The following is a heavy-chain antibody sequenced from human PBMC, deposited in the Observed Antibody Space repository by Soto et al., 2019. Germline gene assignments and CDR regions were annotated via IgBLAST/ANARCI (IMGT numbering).Heavy chain of an antibody. V-gene: IGHV3-21*01. CDR3: ASSITIFGVVNYYYYYGMDV. D-gene: IGHD3-3*01. CDR1: GFTFSSYS. Sequence: LRLSCAASGFTFSSYSMNWVRQAPGKGLEWVSSISSSSSYIYYADSVKGRFTISRDNAKNSLYLQMNSLRAEDTAVYYCASSITIFGVVNYYYYYGMDVWGQGTTVTVSS. CDR2: ISSSSSYI. J-gene: IGHJ6*02.